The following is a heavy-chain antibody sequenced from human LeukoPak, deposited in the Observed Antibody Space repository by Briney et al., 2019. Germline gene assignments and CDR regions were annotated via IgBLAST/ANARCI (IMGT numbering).Heavy chain of an antibody. CDR3: AKEGGSWLGLYDY. D-gene: IGHD6-13*01. V-gene: IGHV3-21*04. CDR2: ISSSSSYI. Sequence: GGSLRLSCAASGFTFSSYSMNWVRQAPGKGLEWVSSISSSSSYIYYADSVKGRFTISRDNAKNSLYLQMNSLRAEDTAVYYCAKEGGSWLGLYDYWGQGTLVTVSS. J-gene: IGHJ4*02. CDR1: GFTFSSYS.